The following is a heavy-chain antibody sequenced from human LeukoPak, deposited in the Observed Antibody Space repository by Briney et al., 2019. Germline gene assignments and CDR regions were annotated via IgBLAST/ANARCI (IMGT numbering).Heavy chain of an antibody. CDR2: IKQDGSKK. V-gene: IGHV3-7*04. CDR1: GFSFSDCW. J-gene: IGHJ4*02. Sequence: PGGSLRLSCAASGFSFSDCWMTWVRQAPGKGLEWVANIKQDGSKKSYVDSVKGRFTISRDNAKNSLYLQMNSLRAEDTAIYYCTRVGYIDEGIDYWGQGTLVTVSS. CDR3: TRVGYIDEGIDY. D-gene: IGHD5-24*01.